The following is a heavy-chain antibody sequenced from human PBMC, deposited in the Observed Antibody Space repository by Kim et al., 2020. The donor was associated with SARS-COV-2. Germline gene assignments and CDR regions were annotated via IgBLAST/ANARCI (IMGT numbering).Heavy chain of an antibody. CDR2: INHSGST. D-gene: IGHD6-13*01. CDR1: GGSFSGYY. J-gene: IGHJ4*02. Sequence: SETLSLTCAVYGGSFSGYYWSWIRQPPGKGLEWIGEINHSGSTNYNPSLKSRVTISVDTSKNQFSLKLSSVTAADTAVYYCARAYPYSSSWYVDYWGQGTLVTVSS. CDR3: ARAYPYSSSWYVDY. V-gene: IGHV4-34*01.